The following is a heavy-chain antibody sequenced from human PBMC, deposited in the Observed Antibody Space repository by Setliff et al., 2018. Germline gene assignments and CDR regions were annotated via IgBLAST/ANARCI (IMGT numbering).Heavy chain of an antibody. D-gene: IGHD3-10*01. Sequence: SETLSLTCTVSGGSFNAYSWTWIRQSAGKGLEWIGRMHNSGSTNYNSFFQGRVSIPVDESKTQFSLNLYSVTAADTATYYCARDKWVLVRTHNYYYVDIWGKGTTVTVSS. CDR1: GGSFNAYS. J-gene: IGHJ6*03. CDR2: MHNSGST. V-gene: IGHV4-4*07. CDR3: ARDKWVLVRTHNYYYVDI.